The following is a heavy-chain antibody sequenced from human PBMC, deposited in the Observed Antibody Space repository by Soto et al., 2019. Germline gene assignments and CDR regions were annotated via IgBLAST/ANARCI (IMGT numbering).Heavy chain of an antibody. Sequence: VASVKVSCKASGYTFTSYYMHWVRQAPGQGLEWMGIINPSGGSTSYAQKFQGRVTMTRDTSTSTVYMELSSLRSEDTAVYYCARDPSSLSTVNDAFDIWGQGTMVTVSS. CDR3: ARDPSSLSTVNDAFDI. D-gene: IGHD4-4*01. CDR2: INPSGGST. CDR1: GYTFTSYY. J-gene: IGHJ3*02. V-gene: IGHV1-46*01.